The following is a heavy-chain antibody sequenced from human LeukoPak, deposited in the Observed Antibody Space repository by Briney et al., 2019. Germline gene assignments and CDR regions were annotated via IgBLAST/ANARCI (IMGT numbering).Heavy chain of an antibody. V-gene: IGHV4-59*12. CDR2: IYYSGST. Sequence: SETLSLTCTVSGGSISSYYWSWIRQPPGKGLEWIGYIYYSGSTNYNPSLESRVTISVDTSKNQFSLKLSSVTAADTAVYHCARSGYYGNYFDYWGQGTLVTVSS. CDR1: GGSISSYY. CDR3: ARSGYYGNYFDY. J-gene: IGHJ4*02. D-gene: IGHD3-3*01.